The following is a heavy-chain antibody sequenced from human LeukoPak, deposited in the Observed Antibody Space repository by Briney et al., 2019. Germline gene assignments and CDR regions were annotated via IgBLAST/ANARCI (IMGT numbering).Heavy chain of an antibody. Sequence: PGGFLRLSCAASGFTFSSDWMHWVRQAPGKGLVWVSRINGAGTSTSYADSVKGRFTISRDNAKNTLYLQMNSLRAEDTAVYYCARATPGWWELQRWGQGTLVTVSS. CDR1: GFTFSSDW. J-gene: IGHJ4*02. CDR3: ARATPGWWELQR. V-gene: IGHV3-74*01. D-gene: IGHD1-26*01. CDR2: INGAGTST.